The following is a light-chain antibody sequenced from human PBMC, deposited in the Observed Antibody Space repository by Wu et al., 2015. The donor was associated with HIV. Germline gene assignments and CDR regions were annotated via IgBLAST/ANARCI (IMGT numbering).Light chain of an antibody. Sequence: EIVMTQSPATLSVSPGDTATLSCRASQSVSSSYLAWYQQKPGQAPRLLIYGASSRATGIPDRFSGSGSGTDFTLTISRLEPEDFAVYYCQQYGSSPGFGQGTRLE. CDR1: QSVSSSY. CDR3: QQYGSSPG. CDR2: GAS. J-gene: IGKJ5*01. V-gene: IGKV3-20*01.